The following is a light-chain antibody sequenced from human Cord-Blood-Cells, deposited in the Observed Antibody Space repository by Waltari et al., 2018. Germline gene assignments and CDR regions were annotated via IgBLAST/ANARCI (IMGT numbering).Light chain of an antibody. CDR1: SSDVGGYNY. CDR2: DVS. CDR3: SSYTSSSTLV. J-gene: IGLJ2*01. Sequence: QSALTQPASVSGSPGQSITISCTGTSSDVGGYNYVPWYQQHPGKAPKLMIYDVSNRPAGVSNCFSGSNSGNAAFLTISGLQAEDEADYYCSSYTSSSTLVFGGGTKLTVL. V-gene: IGLV2-14*01.